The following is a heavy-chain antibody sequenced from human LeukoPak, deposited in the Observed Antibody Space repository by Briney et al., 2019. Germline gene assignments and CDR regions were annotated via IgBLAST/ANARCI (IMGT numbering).Heavy chain of an antibody. Sequence: ASVKVSCKASSYTFTSYTINWVRQAPGQGLEWMGWISAYNGNTNYAQKLQGRVTMTTDTSTSTAYMELRSLRSDDTAVYYCARDKCTNGVCRIDYYYYGMDVWGQGTTVTVSS. D-gene: IGHD2-8*01. CDR1: SYTFTSYT. J-gene: IGHJ6*02. V-gene: IGHV1-18*01. CDR2: ISAYNGNT. CDR3: ARDKCTNGVCRIDYYYYGMDV.